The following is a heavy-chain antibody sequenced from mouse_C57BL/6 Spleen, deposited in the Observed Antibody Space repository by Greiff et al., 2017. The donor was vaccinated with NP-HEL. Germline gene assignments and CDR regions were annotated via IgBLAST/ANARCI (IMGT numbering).Heavy chain of an antibody. CDR1: GFTFSSYA. CDR3: ARGEPRGWFAY. Sequence: DVQLVESGGGLVKPGGSLKLSCAASGFTFSSYAMSWVRQTPEKRLEWVATISDGGSYTYYPDNVKGRFTISRDNAKNNLYLQMSHLKSEDTAMYYCARGEPRGWFAYWGQGTLVTVSA. V-gene: IGHV5-4*01. J-gene: IGHJ3*01. CDR2: ISDGGSYT.